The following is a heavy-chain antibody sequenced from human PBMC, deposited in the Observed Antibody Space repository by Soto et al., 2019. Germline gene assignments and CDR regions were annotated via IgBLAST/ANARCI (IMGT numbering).Heavy chain of an antibody. Sequence: ASVKVSCKASGFSFSDYFMHWVRQAPGQGLEWMGIINPSGDRTDYAQKFQGRVTITRDTSTSTVYMDLSSLRYEDTAVYYCARDHPAVAGTSGFDYWGQGTLVTVSS. CDR2: INPSGDRT. J-gene: IGHJ4*02. CDR3: ARDHPAVAGTSGFDY. D-gene: IGHD6-19*01. V-gene: IGHV1-46*01. CDR1: GFSFSDYF.